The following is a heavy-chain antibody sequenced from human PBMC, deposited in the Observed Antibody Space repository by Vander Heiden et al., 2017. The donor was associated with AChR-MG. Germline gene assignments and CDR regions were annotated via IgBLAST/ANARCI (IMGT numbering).Heavy chain of an antibody. D-gene: IGHD2-2*01. CDR3: AKVGVRDIVVVPAALVRSGMDV. Sequence: QVQLVESGGGVVQPGRSLRLSCAASGFTFSSYGMHWVRQAPGKGLEWVAVISYDGSNKYYADSVKGRFTISRDNSKNTLYLQMNSLRAEDTAVYYCAKVGVRDIVVVPAALVRSGMDVWGQGTTVTVSS. V-gene: IGHV3-30*18. CDR1: GFTFSSYG. CDR2: ISYDGSNK. J-gene: IGHJ6*02.